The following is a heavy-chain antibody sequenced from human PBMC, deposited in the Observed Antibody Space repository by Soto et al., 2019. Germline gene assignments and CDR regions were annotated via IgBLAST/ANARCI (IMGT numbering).Heavy chain of an antibody. CDR1: RFTFRSYG. V-gene: IGHV3-30*18. CDR2: ISYDGSNK. J-gene: IGHJ6*02. Sequence: GGSLRPSFAAPRFTFRSYGMHWVRQAPGKGLEWVAVISYDGSNKYYADSVKGRFTISRDNSKNTLYLQMNSLRAEDTAVYYCANSGYYGSGSLRLYYYGMDVWGQGTTVTAP. D-gene: IGHD3-10*01. CDR3: ANSGYYGSGSLRLYYYGMDV.